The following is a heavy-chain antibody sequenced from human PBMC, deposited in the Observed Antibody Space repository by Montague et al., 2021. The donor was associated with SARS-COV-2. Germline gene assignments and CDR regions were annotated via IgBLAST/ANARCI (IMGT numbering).Heavy chain of an antibody. J-gene: IGHJ3*02. CDR1: GGSISSSSYY. Sequence: SETLSLTCTVSGGSISSSSYYWGWIRQPPGKGLEWIGSIYYSGSTYYNPSPKSRVTISVDTSKNQFSLKLSSVTAADTAVYYCARAFVVVIAIDAFDIWGQGTMVTISS. D-gene: IGHD2-21*01. V-gene: IGHV4-39*07. CDR3: ARAFVVVIAIDAFDI. CDR2: IYYSGST.